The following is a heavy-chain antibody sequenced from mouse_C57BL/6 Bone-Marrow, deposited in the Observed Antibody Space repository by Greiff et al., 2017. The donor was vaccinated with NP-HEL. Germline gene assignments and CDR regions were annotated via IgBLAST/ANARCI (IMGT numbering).Heavy chain of an antibody. CDR1: GFTFRDYG. Sequence: EVKLVESGGGLVKPGGSLKLSCAASGFTFRDYGMHWVRQAPEKGLEWVAYISSGSSTIYYADTVKGRFTISRDNAKNTLFLQMTSLRSEDTAMYYCARTLYYYGSSPWFAYWGQGTLVTVSA. D-gene: IGHD1-1*01. CDR2: ISSGSSTI. V-gene: IGHV5-17*01. CDR3: ARTLYYYGSSPWFAY. J-gene: IGHJ3*01.